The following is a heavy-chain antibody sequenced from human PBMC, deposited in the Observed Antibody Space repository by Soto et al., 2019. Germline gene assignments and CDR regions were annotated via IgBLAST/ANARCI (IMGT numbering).Heavy chain of an antibody. CDR3: SRGILV. V-gene: IGHV4-31*03. Sequence: QVQLQESGPGLVKPSQTLSLTCTVSAGSINSGGYCWSWIRQHPGKGLDWIGCISYGGSTSYNPSLKSRVTVSVDTSKNQFSLKLTSVTAADTAVYYWSRGILVWGQGALITVSS. J-gene: IGHJ4*02. CDR1: AGSINSGGYC. D-gene: IGHD5-18*01. CDR2: ISYGGST.